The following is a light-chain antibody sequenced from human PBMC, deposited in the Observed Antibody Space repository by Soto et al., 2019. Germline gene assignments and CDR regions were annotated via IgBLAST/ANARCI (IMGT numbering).Light chain of an antibody. CDR3: RSYTSSGTYV. V-gene: IGLV2-14*01. CDR2: EVS. Sequence: QSVLTQPASVSGSPGQSITISCSGTRGDIGAYNSVSWYQHHPGKAPKLIIYEVSTRPSGVSDRFSGSKSGNTASLTISGLQADDEADYYCRSYTSSGTYVFGSGTKVTVL. CDR1: RGDIGAYNS. J-gene: IGLJ1*01.